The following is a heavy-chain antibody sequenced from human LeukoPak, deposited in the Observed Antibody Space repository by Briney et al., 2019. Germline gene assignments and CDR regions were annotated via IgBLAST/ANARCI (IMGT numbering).Heavy chain of an antibody. D-gene: IGHD6-13*01. V-gene: IGHV1-18*01. CDR1: GYTFTSYG. CDR2: ISAYNGST. Sequence: ASVKVSCKASGYTFTSYGISWVRQAPGQGLEWIGWISAYNGSTNYAQKLQGRVTTTTDTSTSTAYMELRSLRSDDTAVYYCARDLKMAAAGTGGYWGQGTLVTVSS. CDR3: ARDLKMAAAGTGGY. J-gene: IGHJ4*02.